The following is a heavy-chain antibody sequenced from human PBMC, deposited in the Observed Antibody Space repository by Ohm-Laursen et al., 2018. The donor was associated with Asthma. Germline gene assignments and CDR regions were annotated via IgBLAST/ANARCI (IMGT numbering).Heavy chain of an antibody. D-gene: IGHD5-18*01. Sequence: SLRLSCAASGFTVSSNYMSWVRQAPGKGLEWVAVISYDGSNKYYADSVKGRFTISRDDSKNTLYLQMNSLRAEDTAVYYCAKEGGYLAEDGMDVWGQGTTVTVSS. CDR2: ISYDGSNK. V-gene: IGHV3-30*18. CDR1: GFTVSSNY. CDR3: AKEGGYLAEDGMDV. J-gene: IGHJ6*02.